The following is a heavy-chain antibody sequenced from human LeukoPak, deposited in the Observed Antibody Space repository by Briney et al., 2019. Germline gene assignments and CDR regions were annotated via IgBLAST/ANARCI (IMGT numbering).Heavy chain of an antibody. CDR1: GFTFDSYG. J-gene: IGHJ6*04. CDR2: IRYDGSSK. V-gene: IGHV3-30*02. CDR3: AELGITMIGGV. D-gene: IGHD3-10*02. Sequence: GGTLRLSCAVSGFTFDSYGMHWVRQAPGKGLEWVAFIRYDGSSKYYADSVKGRFTISRDNAKNSLYLQMNSLRAEDTAVYYCAELGITMIGGVWGKGTTVTISS.